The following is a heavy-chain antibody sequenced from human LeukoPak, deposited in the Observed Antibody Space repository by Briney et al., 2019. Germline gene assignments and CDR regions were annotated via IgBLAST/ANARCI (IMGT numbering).Heavy chain of an antibody. CDR1: GDSISSYF. CDR3: ARSGGSGWLDP. D-gene: IGHD3-16*01. V-gene: IGHV4-4*07. J-gene: IGHJ5*02. Sequence: SETLSLTCKVSGDSISSYFWGWIRQPAGKGLEWIGRIYSSGNIDYNPSFKSRVAMSVVTSKNQISLKLTSVTAADTAVYYCARSGGSGWLDPWGQGSLVTVSS. CDR2: IYSSGNI.